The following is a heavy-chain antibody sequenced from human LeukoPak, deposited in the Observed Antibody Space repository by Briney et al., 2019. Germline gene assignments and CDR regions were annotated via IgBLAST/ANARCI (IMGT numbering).Heavy chain of an antibody. V-gene: IGHV1-18*01. Sequence: ASVKVSCKASGYTFTSYGISWVRQAPGQGLEWIGWISAYNGNTNYAQKLQGRVTMTTDTSTSTAYMELRSLRSDDTAVYYCARDKGLAYCGGDCPGDFDYWGQRTLVTVSS. J-gene: IGHJ4*02. CDR1: GYTFTSYG. D-gene: IGHD2-21*01. CDR2: ISAYNGNT. CDR3: ARDKGLAYCGGDCPGDFDY.